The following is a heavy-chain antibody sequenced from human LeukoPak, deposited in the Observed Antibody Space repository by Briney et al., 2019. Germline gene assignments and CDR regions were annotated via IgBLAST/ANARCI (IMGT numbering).Heavy chain of an antibody. CDR3: ARRWGGYCSIGSCSGAFDI. D-gene: IGHD2-15*01. V-gene: IGHV4-38-2*01. CDR1: GYSISSGYY. Sequence: PSETLSLTCAVSGYSISSGYYWGWIRQPPGKGLEWIGNIYHSGSTYYNPSLKSRVTISIDKSKNQFSLKLSSVTAADTAVYYCARRWGGYCSIGSCSGAFDIWGQGTTITVSS. CDR2: IYHSGST. J-gene: IGHJ3*02.